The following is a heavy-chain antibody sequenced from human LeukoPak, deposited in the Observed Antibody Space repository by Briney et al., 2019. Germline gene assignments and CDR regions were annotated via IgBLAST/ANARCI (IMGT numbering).Heavy chain of an antibody. Sequence: GESLKISCKGLGYIFISYWIGWVRQLPGKGLEWMGIIYPGDSDARYSPSFQGQVTISADKSISTAYLQWSSLKASDTAMYYCARQDYGDYYFDYWGQGTLVTVSS. D-gene: IGHD4-17*01. V-gene: IGHV5-51*01. CDR1: GYIFISYW. J-gene: IGHJ4*02. CDR2: IYPGDSDA. CDR3: ARQDYGDYYFDY.